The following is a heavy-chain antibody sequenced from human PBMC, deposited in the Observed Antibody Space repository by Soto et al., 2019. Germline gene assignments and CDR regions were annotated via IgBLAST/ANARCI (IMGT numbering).Heavy chain of an antibody. Sequence: PGGSLRLSCAASGFTVSSNYMSWVRQAPGKGLEWVSVIYSGGSTYYADSVKGRFTTSRDNSKNTLYLQMNSLRAEDTAVYYCARARSAGSSGWGLDVWGQGTTVTVSS. D-gene: IGHD6-19*01. CDR1: GFTVSSNY. CDR2: IYSGGST. CDR3: ARARSAGSSGWGLDV. V-gene: IGHV3-66*01. J-gene: IGHJ6*02.